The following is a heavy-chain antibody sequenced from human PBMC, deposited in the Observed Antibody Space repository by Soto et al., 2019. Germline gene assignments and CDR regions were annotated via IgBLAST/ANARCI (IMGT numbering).Heavy chain of an antibody. CDR3: ARELGTTLLLRAFDI. J-gene: IGHJ3*02. Sequence: EVQLVESGGGLVKPGGSLRLSCAASGFTFSSYSMNWVRQAPGKGLEWVSSSSSSSSYIYYADSVKGRFTISRDNAKNSLYLQMNSLRAEDTAVYYCARELGTTLLLRAFDIWGRGTMVTVSS. D-gene: IGHD4-17*01. V-gene: IGHV3-21*01. CDR1: GFTFSSYS. CDR2: SSSSSSYI.